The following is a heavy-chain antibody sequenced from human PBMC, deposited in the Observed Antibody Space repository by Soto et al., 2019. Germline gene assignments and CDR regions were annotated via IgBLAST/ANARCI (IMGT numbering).Heavy chain of an antibody. CDR1: GGTFSSYT. CDR2: IIPILGIA. CDR3: ASRYDIGDY. D-gene: IGHD3-9*01. Sequence: QVQLVQSGAEVKKPGSSVKVSCKASGGTFSSYTISWVRQAPGQGLEWMGRIIPILGIANYAQKFQGRVTITADKAPSTAYMELSSLRSEDTAVYYCASRYDIGDYWGQGTLVTVSS. J-gene: IGHJ4*02. V-gene: IGHV1-69*02.